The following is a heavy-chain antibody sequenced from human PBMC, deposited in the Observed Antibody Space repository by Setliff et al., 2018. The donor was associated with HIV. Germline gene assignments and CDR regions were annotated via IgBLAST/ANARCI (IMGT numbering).Heavy chain of an antibody. CDR1: GYTFTSYG. CDR3: ARGHSSSWTGWFDP. D-gene: IGHD6-13*01. J-gene: IGHJ5*02. V-gene: IGHV1-18*01. CDR2: ISAYNRNT. Sequence: GASVKVSCKASGYTFTSYGISWVRQAPGQGLEWMGWISAYNRNTNYAQKLQGRVTMTTDTSTSTAYMELRSLRSDDTAVYYCARGHSSSWTGWFDPWGQGTLVTVSS.